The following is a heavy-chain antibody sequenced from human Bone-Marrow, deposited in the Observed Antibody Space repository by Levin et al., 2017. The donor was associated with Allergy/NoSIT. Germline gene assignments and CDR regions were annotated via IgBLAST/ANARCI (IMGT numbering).Heavy chain of an antibody. Sequence: GGSLRLSCAASGFTFSSYSMNWVRQAPGKGLEWVSYISSSSSTIYYADSVKGRFTISRDNAKNSLYLQMNSLRDEDTAVYYWARDVSGSYPRTNWFDPWGQGTLVTVSS. CDR2: ISSSSSTI. V-gene: IGHV3-48*02. D-gene: IGHD1-26*01. J-gene: IGHJ5*02. CDR3: ARDVSGSYPRTNWFDP. CDR1: GFTFSSYS.